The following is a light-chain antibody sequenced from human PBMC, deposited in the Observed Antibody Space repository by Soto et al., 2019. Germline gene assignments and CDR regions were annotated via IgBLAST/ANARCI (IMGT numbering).Light chain of an antibody. CDR1: SSDIGDYDY. J-gene: IGLJ2*01. V-gene: IGLV2-14*01. CDR2: GVS. CDR3: SSYTTSNALGV. Sequence: QSALTQPASVSGSPGQSITLSCTGTSSDIGDYDYVSWYQQHPGKAPKVMIYGVSSRPSGVSSRFSGSKSGNTASLTISGLQAEDEADYYCSSYTTSNALGVFGGGIKLTVL.